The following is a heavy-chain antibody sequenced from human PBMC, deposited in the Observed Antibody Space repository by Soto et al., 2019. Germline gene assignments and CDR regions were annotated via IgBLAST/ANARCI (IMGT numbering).Heavy chain of an antibody. CDR1: GFTFSNYA. V-gene: IGHV3-23*01. CDR3: AKGGLYISSSWYEGY. Sequence: VQLLESGGGLVQPGGSLRLSCAASGFTFSNYAMSWVRQAPGKGLEWVSSISGSGGSAYNADSVRGRFTISRDNSKNTVYLQMNSLRAEDTAVYYCAKGGLYISSSWYEGYWGQGTLGTVSS. D-gene: IGHD6-13*01. J-gene: IGHJ4*02. CDR2: ISGSGGSA.